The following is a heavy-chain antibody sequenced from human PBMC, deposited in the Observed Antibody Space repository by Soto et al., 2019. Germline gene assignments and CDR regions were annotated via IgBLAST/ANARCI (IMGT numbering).Heavy chain of an antibody. D-gene: IGHD3-9*01. J-gene: IGHJ4*02. CDR1: GGSISSYY. Sequence: PSETLSLTFTVSGGSISSYYWSWIRQPPGKGLEWIGYIYYSGSTNYNPSLNSRVTIYVDASQTQFSLKLRSVTATDTDVYSCARADILAGYDLWGQGTLVTVSS. CDR2: IYYSGST. V-gene: IGHV4-59*01. CDR3: ARADILAGYDL.